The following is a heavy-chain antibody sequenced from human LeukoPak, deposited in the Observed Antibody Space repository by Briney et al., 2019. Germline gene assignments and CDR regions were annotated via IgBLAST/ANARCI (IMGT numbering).Heavy chain of an antibody. CDR1: GGSISSYY. D-gene: IGHD2-15*01. Sequence: SETLSLTCTVSGGSISSYYWSWIRQPPGKGLEWIGYIYYSGSTNYNPSLKSRVTISVDTSKNQFSLKLSSVTAADTAVYYCARGWYVLTFFDYWGQGTLVTVSS. J-gene: IGHJ4*02. CDR3: ARGWYVLTFFDY. V-gene: IGHV4-59*12. CDR2: IYYSGST.